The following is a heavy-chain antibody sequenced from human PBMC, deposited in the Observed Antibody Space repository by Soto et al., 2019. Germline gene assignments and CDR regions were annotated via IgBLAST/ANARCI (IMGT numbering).Heavy chain of an antibody. V-gene: IGHV2-26*01. CDR1: GLSLSNARMG. D-gene: IGHD1-26*01. Sequence: QVTLKESGPVLVKPTETLTLTCTASGLSLSNARMGVSWIRQPPGKALEWLAHIFSNDEKSYSTSLKSRLTISKDTSKSQVVLTMTNMDPVDTATYYCARTQTIVGATTSLAYDYWGQGTLVTVSS. CDR3: ARTQTIVGATTSLAYDY. J-gene: IGHJ4*02. CDR2: IFSNDEK.